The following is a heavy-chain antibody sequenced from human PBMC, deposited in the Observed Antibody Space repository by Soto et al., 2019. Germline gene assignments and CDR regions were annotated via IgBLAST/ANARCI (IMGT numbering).Heavy chain of an antibody. CDR3: AREGYGDYGKPFDY. CDR2: IIPLFGTA. D-gene: IGHD4-17*01. V-gene: IGHV1-69*01. CDR1: GGTFSSYT. Sequence: QVQLVQSGAEVKKPGSSVKVSCTASGGTFSSYTISWVRQAPGQGLEWMGGIIPLFGTANYAQKFQGRVTITADESTSTAYMQLSSLRSEDTAVYYGAREGYGDYGKPFDYWGQGTLVTVAS. J-gene: IGHJ4*02.